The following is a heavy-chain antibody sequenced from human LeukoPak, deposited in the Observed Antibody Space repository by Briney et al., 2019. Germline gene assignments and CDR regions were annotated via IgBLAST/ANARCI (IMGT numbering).Heavy chain of an antibody. Sequence: ASVKVSCKASGYTFTGYYMHWVRQAPGQGLEWMGWINPNSGGTNYAQKFQGWVTMTRDTSIRTAYMELSRLRSDDTAVYYCARASPPYGDDAFDIWGQGTMVTVSS. CDR1: GYTFTGYY. CDR2: INPNSGGT. CDR3: ARASPPYGDDAFDI. V-gene: IGHV1-2*04. D-gene: IGHD4-17*01. J-gene: IGHJ3*02.